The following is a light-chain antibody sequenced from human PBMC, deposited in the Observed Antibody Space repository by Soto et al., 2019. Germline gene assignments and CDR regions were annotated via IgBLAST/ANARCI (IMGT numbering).Light chain of an antibody. CDR2: DAS. Sequence: EIVMTQSPATLSVSPGERATLSCRAGQSVGSNLAWYQQKPGQPPRLLIYDASNRATGIPARFSGSGSGRDFTLTISSLEPEDFAVYYCQQYGSSLTWTFGQGTKVDI. V-gene: IGKV3D-15*01. J-gene: IGKJ1*01. CDR3: QQYGSSLTWT. CDR1: QSVGSN.